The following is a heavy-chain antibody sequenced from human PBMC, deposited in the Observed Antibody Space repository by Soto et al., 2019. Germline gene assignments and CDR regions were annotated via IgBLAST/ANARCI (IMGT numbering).Heavy chain of an antibody. CDR2: IYHSGST. CDR1: GGSISRSNW. CDR3: SVELRYPKSDY. V-gene: IGHV4-4*02. D-gene: IGHD1-7*01. J-gene: IGHJ4*02. Sequence: SETLSLTCAVSGGSISRSNWWSWVRQPPGKGLEWIGEIYHSGSTSYNPSLNSRVTISVDKSKNQFSLKLSSVTAADTAVYYCSVELRYPKSDYWGQGTLVTVSS.